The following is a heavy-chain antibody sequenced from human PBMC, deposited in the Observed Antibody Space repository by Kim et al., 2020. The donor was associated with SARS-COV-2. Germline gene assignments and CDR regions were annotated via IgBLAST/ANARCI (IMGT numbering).Heavy chain of an antibody. CDR2: ISGSGGST. CDR1: EFTFSNYA. J-gene: IGHJ4*02. V-gene: IGHV3-23*01. CDR3: AKVAVLTSRHYYFDS. D-gene: IGHD6-19*01. Sequence: GGSLRLSCAASEFTFSNYAMSWVRQAPGKGLDWVSAISGSGGSTFSADSVKGRFTISRDNSKNTLYLQLNTLRAEDTAIYYCAKVAVLTSRHYYFDSWGQGTLVTVSS.